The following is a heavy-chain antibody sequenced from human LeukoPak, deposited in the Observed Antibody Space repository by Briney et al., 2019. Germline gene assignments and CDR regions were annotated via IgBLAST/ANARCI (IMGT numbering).Heavy chain of an antibody. CDR1: GFLFSSYW. Sequence: GGSLRLSCVASGFLFSSYWMTWVRQAPGKGLEWVANIKQDGSKKSYVDSVKGRFTISRDNAKNSLYLQMNSLRAEDTAIYYCTRVGYIDEGIDYWGQGTLVTVSS. D-gene: IGHD5-24*01. J-gene: IGHJ4*02. CDR3: TRVGYIDEGIDY. V-gene: IGHV3-7*04. CDR2: IKQDGSKK.